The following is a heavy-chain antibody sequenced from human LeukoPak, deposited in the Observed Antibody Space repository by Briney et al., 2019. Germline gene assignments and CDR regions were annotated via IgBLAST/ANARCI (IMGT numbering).Heavy chain of an antibody. V-gene: IGHV1-18*01. CDR2: ISAYNGNT. CDR3: SGFVGHRPIGT. Sequence: GASVKVSCKASGYTFTSYGISWVRQAPGQGLEWMGWISAYNGNTNYAQKLQGRVTMTRDMSTSTVYMELSSLRSEDTAVYYCSGFVGHRPIGTWGQGTLVTVSS. J-gene: IGHJ5*02. CDR1: GYTFTSYG. D-gene: IGHD3-22*01.